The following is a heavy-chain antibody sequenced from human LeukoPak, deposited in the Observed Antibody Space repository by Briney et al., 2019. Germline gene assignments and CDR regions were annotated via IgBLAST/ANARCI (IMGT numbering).Heavy chain of an antibody. J-gene: IGHJ4*02. CDR2: INHSGST. CDR3: ARAPHYYGSGSLDY. V-gene: IGHV4-34*01. CDR1: GGSFSGYY. Sequence: NPSETLSLTCAVYGGSFSGYYWSWIRQPPGKGLEWIGEINHSGSTNYNPSLKSRVTISVDTSKNQFSLELSSVTAADTAVYYCARAPHYYGSGSLDYWGQGTLVTVSS. D-gene: IGHD3-10*01.